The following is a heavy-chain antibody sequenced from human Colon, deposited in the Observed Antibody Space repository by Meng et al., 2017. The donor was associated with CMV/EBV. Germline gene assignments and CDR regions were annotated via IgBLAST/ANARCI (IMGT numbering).Heavy chain of an antibody. V-gene: IGHV3-7*01. Sequence: GSLRLSCAASAFTFSSYWMSWVRQAPGKGLEWVANIKQDGSEKYYVDSVKGRFTISRDNAKNSLYLQMNSLRAEDTAVYYCARDRKRDAYYVFWSGFSVFDYWGQGTLVTVSS. J-gene: IGHJ4*02. D-gene: IGHD3-3*01. CDR1: AFTFSSYW. CDR2: IKQDGSEK. CDR3: ARDRKRDAYYVFWSGFSVFDY.